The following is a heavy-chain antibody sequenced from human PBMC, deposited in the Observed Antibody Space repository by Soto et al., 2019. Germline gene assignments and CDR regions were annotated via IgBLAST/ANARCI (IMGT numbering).Heavy chain of an antibody. CDR1: AFTFRSHA. CDR3: VRDKRTAADYYFES. V-gene: IGHV3-30-3*01. Sequence: SSLRLSCAASAFTFRSHAMHLVRQAPGKGLEWVTVISSDGSDKHYADSVKGRFTISRDNSKNTLYLQMNSLRAEATAVYFCVRDKRTAADYYFESWGQGTLVSVS. CDR2: ISSDGSDK. J-gene: IGHJ4*02. D-gene: IGHD6-13*01.